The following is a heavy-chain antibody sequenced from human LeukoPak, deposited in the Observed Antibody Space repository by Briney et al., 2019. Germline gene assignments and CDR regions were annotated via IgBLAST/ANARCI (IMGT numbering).Heavy chain of an antibody. CDR2: MNPNSGNT. CDR1: GYTFTSYD. D-gene: IGHD5-18*01. J-gene: IGHJ5*02. V-gene: IGHV1-8*01. CDR3: ARGRPWIQLWGGADWFDP. Sequence: GASVKVSCKASGYTFTSYDINWVRQATGQGLEWMGWMNPNSGNTGYAQKFQGRVTMTRNTSISTAYMELSSMRSEDTAVYYCARGRPWIQLWGGADWFDPWGQGTLVTVSS.